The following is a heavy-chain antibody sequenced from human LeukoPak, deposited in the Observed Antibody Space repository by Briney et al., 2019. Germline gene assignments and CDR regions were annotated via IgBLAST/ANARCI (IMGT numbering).Heavy chain of an antibody. D-gene: IGHD4-17*01. CDR3: ARDTLPVMTTVTRIDAFDI. Sequence: GGSLRLSCAASGFTFSSYWMSWVRQAPGKGLEWVANIKQDGSEKYYVDSVKGRFTISRDNAKNSLYLQMNSLRAEDTAVYYCARDTLPVMTTVTRIDAFDIWGQGTMVTVSS. J-gene: IGHJ3*02. V-gene: IGHV3-7*01. CDR1: GFTFSSYW. CDR2: IKQDGSEK.